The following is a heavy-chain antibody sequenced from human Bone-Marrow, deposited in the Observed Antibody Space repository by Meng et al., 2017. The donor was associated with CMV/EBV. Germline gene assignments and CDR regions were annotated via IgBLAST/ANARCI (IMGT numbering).Heavy chain of an antibody. D-gene: IGHD1-26*01. CDR1: GFTFSDYY. Sequence: GESLKISCAASGFTFSDYYMNWVRQAPGKGLEWLSYISTSSDIIYYADSVRGRFTISRDNAKNSVYLQMSSLRDEDTAVYYCARVSASGSSIDFWGQGALVTVSS. CDR2: ISTSSDII. V-gene: IGHV3-11*04. CDR3: ARVSASGSSIDF. J-gene: IGHJ4*02.